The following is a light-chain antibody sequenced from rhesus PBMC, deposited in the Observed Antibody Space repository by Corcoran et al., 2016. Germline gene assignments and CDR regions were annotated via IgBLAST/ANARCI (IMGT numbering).Light chain of an antibody. CDR3: SSYAGSNTYI. CDR2: DVS. CDR1: SSVIGGYNY. Sequence: QAALTQPPSVSGSPGQSVTISCTGTSSVIGGYNYVSWYQQHPGKAPKLMIYDVSKRPSGVSDRFSGSKSGNTASLTISGLQAEDEADYYCSSYAGSNTYIFGAGTRLTVL. J-gene: IGLJ1*01. V-gene: IGLV2-23*01.